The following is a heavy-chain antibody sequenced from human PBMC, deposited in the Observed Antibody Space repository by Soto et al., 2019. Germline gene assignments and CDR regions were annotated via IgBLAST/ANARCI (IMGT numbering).Heavy chain of an antibody. J-gene: IGHJ4*02. CDR1: GGSISSYY. D-gene: IGHD3-10*01. CDR3: ARERPYYGFDY. Sequence: SETLSLTCTVSGGSISSYYVSWIRQPAGKGLEWIGRIDTSGTTNYNPSLKSRVTMSVDASKNHFSLNLSSVTAADTAVYFCARERPYYGFDYWGQGTLVTVSS. CDR2: IDTSGTT. V-gene: IGHV4-4*07.